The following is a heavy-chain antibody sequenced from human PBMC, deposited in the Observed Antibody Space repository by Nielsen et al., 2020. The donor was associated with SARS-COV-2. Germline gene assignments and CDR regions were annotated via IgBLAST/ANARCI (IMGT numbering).Heavy chain of an antibody. V-gene: IGHV3-7*01. CDR3: ARDGRGYYGSGSPQYNWFDP. D-gene: IGHD3-10*01. CDR2: IKQDGSEK. Sequence: VRQAPGKGLEWVANIKQDGSEKYYVDSVKGRFTISRDNAKNSLYLQMNSLRAEDTAVYYCARDGRGYYGSGSPQYNWFDPWGQGTLVTVSS. J-gene: IGHJ5*02.